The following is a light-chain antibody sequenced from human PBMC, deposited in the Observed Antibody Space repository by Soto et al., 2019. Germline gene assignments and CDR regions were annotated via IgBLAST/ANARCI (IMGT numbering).Light chain of an antibody. CDR2: DAS. V-gene: IGKV3-11*01. CDR3: QQRNYLPIN. Sequence: EIVLTQSPATLSLSPGEGVTLSCRASQSVGSYLAWYQQKLGQAPRLLIYDASKRATGIPARFSGSGSGTVFTLPINSLEPGGFAGYYCQQRNYLPINFGQGTRLEIK. CDR1: QSVGSY. J-gene: IGKJ5*01.